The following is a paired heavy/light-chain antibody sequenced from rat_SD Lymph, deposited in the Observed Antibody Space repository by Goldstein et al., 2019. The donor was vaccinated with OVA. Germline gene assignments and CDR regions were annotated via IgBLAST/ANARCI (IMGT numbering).Heavy chain of an antibody. Sequence: EVQLVESGGGLAQPGRSLKLSCAASDFTFSNYYMAWVRQAPKKGLEWVATISTSGSRIYYPDSVKGRFTISRDNAKSSLYLQMNSLKSEDTATYYCARHAIARFNPFDYWGQGVMVTVSS. J-gene: IGHJ2*01. CDR2: ISTSGSRI. CDR3: ARHAIARFNPFDY. V-gene: IGHV5-25*01. D-gene: IGHD1-5*01. CDR1: DFTFSNYY.
Light chain of an antibody. CDR1: QNVGSN. V-gene: IGKV6S10*01. J-gene: IGKJ4*01. CDR2: KAS. CDR3: MQSNSYPFT. Sequence: DIVMTQSPTSMSISVGDRVTMNCKASQNVGSNVDWYQQKTGQSPKLLIYKASNRYTGVPDHFTGSGAGTDFTFTISNMQAEDLAVYYCMQSNSYPFTFGSGTKLEIQ.